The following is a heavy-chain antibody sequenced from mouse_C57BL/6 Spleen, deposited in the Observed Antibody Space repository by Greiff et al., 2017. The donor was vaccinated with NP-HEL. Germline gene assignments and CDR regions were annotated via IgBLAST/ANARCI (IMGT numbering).Heavy chain of an antibody. CDR1: GFNIKDDY. J-gene: IGHJ2*01. V-gene: IGHV14-4*01. Sequence: EVQLQQSGAELVRPGASVKLSCTASGFNIKDDYMHWVKQRPQQGLEWIGWIDPENGDTEYASKFQGKATITADTSSNTAYLQLSSLTSEDTAVYYCTTEGYDSFDYWGQGTTLTVSS. CDR2: IDPENGDT. D-gene: IGHD2-2*01. CDR3: TTEGYDSFDY.